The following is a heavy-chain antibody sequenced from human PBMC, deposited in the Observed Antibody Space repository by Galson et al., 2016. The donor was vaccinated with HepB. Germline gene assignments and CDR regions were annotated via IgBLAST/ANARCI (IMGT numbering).Heavy chain of an antibody. Sequence: SLRLSCAASGFTFRTFSMDWVRQAPGKGLEWVSYISGDSDTIYYADSVKGRFPISRDNAKSSLNLQMNALRDEDTAVYYCARGLYSNSFDLWGQGTPVTVS. CDR3: ARGLYSNSFDL. D-gene: IGHD4-11*01. V-gene: IGHV3-48*02. J-gene: IGHJ5*02. CDR2: ISGDSDTI. CDR1: GFTFRTFS.